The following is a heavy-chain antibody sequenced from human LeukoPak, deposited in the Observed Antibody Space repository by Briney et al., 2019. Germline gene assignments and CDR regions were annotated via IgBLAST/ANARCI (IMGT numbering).Heavy chain of an antibody. CDR2: ISSGSYTT. J-gene: IGHJ4*02. D-gene: IGHD1-1*01. CDR1: GFSFSTCS. CDR3: ASSTTVANYYFDY. V-gene: IGHV3-48*02. Sequence: GGSLRLSCAASGFSFSTCSMNWVRQAPGKGLEWGAYISSGSYTTYYADSVKGRHTISRDNAKNSLYLQMNSLRDEDTAVYYCASSTTVANYYFDYWGQGTLVTVSS.